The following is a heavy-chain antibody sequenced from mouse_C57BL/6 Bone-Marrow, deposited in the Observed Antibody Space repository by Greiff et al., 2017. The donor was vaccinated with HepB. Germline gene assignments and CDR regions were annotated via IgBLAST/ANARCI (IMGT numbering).Heavy chain of an antibody. CDR2: INYDGSST. CDR3: ARAYYYGKGDYFDY. Sequence: EVQRVESEGGLVQPGSSMKLSCTASGFTFSDYYMAWVRQVPEKGLEWVANINYDGSSTYYLDSLKSRFIISRDNAKNILYLQMSSLKSEDTATYYCARAYYYGKGDYFDYWGQGTTLTVSS. V-gene: IGHV5-16*01. J-gene: IGHJ2*01. CDR1: GFTFSDYY. D-gene: IGHD1-1*01.